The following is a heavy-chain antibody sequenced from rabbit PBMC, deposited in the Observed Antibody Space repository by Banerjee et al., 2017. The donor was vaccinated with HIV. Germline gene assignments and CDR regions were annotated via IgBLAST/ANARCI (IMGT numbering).Heavy chain of an antibody. D-gene: IGHD4-2*01. CDR1: GFEFRSYHM. CDR3: ARWDNGMDL. Sequence: QEQLKESGGGLVQPGGSLKLSCKASGFEFRSYHMSWVRQAPGKGLEWIGTFYAGNSGSTYYASWAKGRFTISKPSSTAVTLQMTSLTVADTATYFCARWDNGMDLWGQGTLVTVS. J-gene: IGHJ6*01. CDR2: FYAGNSGST. V-gene: IGHV1S45*01.